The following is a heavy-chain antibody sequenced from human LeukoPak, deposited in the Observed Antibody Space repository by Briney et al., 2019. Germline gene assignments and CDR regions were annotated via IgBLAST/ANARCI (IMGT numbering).Heavy chain of an antibody. Sequence: GGSLRLSCAASGFTFSSYAMSWVRQAPGKGLEWVSAISGSGGSTYYADSVKGRFTISRDNSKNTLYLQMNSLRAEDTAVYYCAKGDRDRYCSSTSCYLLDYWGQGTLVTVSS. CDR3: AKGDRDRYCSSTSCYLLDY. CDR1: GFTFSSYA. V-gene: IGHV3-23*01. D-gene: IGHD2-2*01. CDR2: ISGSGGST. J-gene: IGHJ4*02.